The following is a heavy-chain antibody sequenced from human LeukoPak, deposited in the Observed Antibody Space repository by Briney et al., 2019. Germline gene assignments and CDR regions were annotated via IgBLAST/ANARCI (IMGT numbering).Heavy chain of an antibody. V-gene: IGHV4-39*07. Sequence: SETLSLTCTVSGGSISSSSYYWGWIRQPPGKGLEWIGSIYYSGSTYYNPSLKSRVTISVDTSENQFSLKLSSVTAADTAVYYCARVLAITMIVPDAFDIWGQGTMVIVSS. CDR2: IYYSGST. CDR1: GGSISSSSYY. D-gene: IGHD3-22*01. CDR3: ARVLAITMIVPDAFDI. J-gene: IGHJ3*02.